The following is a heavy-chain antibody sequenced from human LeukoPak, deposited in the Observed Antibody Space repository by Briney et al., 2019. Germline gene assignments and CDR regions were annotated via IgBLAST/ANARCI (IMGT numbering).Heavy chain of an antibody. CDR3: ARLRDGYNPAADY. J-gene: IGHJ4*02. D-gene: IGHD5-24*01. V-gene: IGHV4-39*07. CDR1: GGSISSSSYY. Sequence: PSETLSLTCTVSGGSISSSSYYWGWIRQPPGKGLEWIGSIYYSGSTYYNPSLKSRVTISVDTSKNQFSLKLSSVTAADTAVYYCARLRDGYNPAADYWGQGTLVTVSS. CDR2: IYYSGST.